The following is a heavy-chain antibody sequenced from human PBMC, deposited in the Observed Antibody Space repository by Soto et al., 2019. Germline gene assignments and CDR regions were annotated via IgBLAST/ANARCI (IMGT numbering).Heavy chain of an antibody. Sequence: ASVKVSCKASGYTFTNYGVSWVRQAPGQGLEWMGWISAYNGNTNYAQKLQGRVTMTTDTSTSTAYMELRSLRSDDTAVYYCARDQVVTPSRYYYYGMDVWGQGTTVTVSS. D-gene: IGHD2-21*02. CDR1: GYTFTNYG. CDR2: ISAYNGNT. V-gene: IGHV1-18*01. J-gene: IGHJ6*02. CDR3: ARDQVVTPSRYYYYGMDV.